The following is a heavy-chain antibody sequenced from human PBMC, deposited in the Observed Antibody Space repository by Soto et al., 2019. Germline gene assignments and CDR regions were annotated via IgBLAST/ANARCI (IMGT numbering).Heavy chain of an antibody. Sequence: SVKVSCKASGGTFSSYAISWVRQAPGQGLEWMGGIIPIFGTANYAQKFQGRVTITADKSTSTAYMELSSLRSEDTAVYYCALDSRYRSGSYAFDYWGQGTLVTVSS. CDR2: IIPIFGTA. J-gene: IGHJ4*02. V-gene: IGHV1-69*06. CDR3: ALDSRYRSGSYAFDY. CDR1: GGTFSSYA. D-gene: IGHD3-10*01.